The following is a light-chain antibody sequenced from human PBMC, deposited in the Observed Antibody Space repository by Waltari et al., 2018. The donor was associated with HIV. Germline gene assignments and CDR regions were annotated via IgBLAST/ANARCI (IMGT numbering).Light chain of an antibody. CDR3: AAWDDSPNAHVL. CDR2: NNN. CDR1: NSNIGSNT. Sequence: QSVLTQPPSASGTPGQRVTISCSGRNSNIGSNTVNWYQQLPGTAPKLLIYNNNQRPSGVSDRFSGSKSGTSASLAISGLQSEDEADYYCAAWDDSPNAHVLFGGGTKLTVL. V-gene: IGLV1-44*01. J-gene: IGLJ2*01.